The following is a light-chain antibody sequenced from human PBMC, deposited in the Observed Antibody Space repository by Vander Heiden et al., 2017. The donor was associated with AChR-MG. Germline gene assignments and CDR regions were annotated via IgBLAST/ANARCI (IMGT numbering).Light chain of an antibody. CDR3: QSHDSTLSAYV. CDR2: GDS. Sequence: QAVLTQPPSVSGATGPRVTTPCSGNGSNIGAGYDVHWYQMRPGTAPKLLIYGDSNRPSGVPDRFSGSKSGTSASLAITGLQAEDEADYYGQSHDSTLSAYVFGGGTRVTVL. V-gene: IGLV1-40*01. J-gene: IGLJ3*02. CDR1: GSNIGAGYD.